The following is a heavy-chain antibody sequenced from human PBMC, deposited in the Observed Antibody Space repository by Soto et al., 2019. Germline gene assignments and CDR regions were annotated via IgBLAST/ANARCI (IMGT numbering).Heavy chain of an antibody. J-gene: IGHJ4*02. D-gene: IGHD2-15*01. CDR1: GGSISSYY. Sequence: SETLSLTCTVSGGSISSYYWSWIRQPPGKGLEWIGYIYYSGSTNYNPSLKSRVTISVDTSKNQFSLKLSSVTAADTAVYYCARRSGRTFDYWGQGTLVTVS. CDR2: IYYSGST. V-gene: IGHV4-59*08. CDR3: ARRSGRTFDY.